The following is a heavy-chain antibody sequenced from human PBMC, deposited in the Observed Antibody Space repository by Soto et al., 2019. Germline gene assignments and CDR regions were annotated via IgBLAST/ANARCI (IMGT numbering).Heavy chain of an antibody. CDR2: ISSSSSTI. V-gene: IGHV3-48*02. CDR3: ARVPLLWFGESSYYFDY. J-gene: IGHJ4*02. Sequence: GGSLRLSCAASGFTFSSYSMNWVRQAPGKGLEWVSYISSSSSTIYYADSVKGRFTISRDNAKNSLYLQMNSLRDEDTAVYYCARVPLLWFGESSYYFDYWGQGTLVTVSS. D-gene: IGHD3-10*01. CDR1: GFTFSSYS.